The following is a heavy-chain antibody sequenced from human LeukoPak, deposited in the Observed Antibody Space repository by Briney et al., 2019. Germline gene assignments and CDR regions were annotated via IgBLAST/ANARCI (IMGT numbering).Heavy chain of an antibody. Sequence: SETLSLTCTVSGGSISSYYWSWIRQPPGKGLEWIGYIYYSGSTNYNPSLKSRVTISVDTSKNQFSLKLSSVTAADTAVYYCARSYNWNDTPGYFDYWGQGTLVTVSS. CDR2: IYYSGST. J-gene: IGHJ4*02. CDR1: GGSISSYY. CDR3: ARSYNWNDTPGYFDY. V-gene: IGHV4-59*08. D-gene: IGHD1-20*01.